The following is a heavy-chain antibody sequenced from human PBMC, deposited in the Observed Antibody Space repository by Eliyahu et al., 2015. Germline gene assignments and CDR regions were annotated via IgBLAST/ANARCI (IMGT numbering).Heavy chain of an antibody. D-gene: IGHD5-12*01. Sequence: EVQLVESGGGLVKPGGSLRLSCAXXGLTFSXYRMNWVRQAPGKGLGWVSSISSSSSYIYYADSVKGRFTISRDNAKNSLYLQMNSLRAEDTAVYYCASPSGERGYSGYDYGYWGQGTLVTVSS. V-gene: IGHV3-21*01. CDR2: ISSSSSYI. CDR1: GLTFSXYR. J-gene: IGHJ4*02. CDR3: ASPSGERGYSGYDYGY.